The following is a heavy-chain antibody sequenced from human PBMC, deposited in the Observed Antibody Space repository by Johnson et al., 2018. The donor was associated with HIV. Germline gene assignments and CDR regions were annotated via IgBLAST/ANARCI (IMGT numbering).Heavy chain of an antibody. V-gene: IGHV3-30*03. CDR3: AREGGGNSVGAFDI. CDR2: ISSDGSEK. J-gene: IGHJ3*02. Sequence: VQLMESGGGVVQPGRSLRLSCAATGFTFSSFGMHWVRQDPGKGLEWVALISSDGSEKYYVDSVKGRFTISRDNAKNSLYLQMNSLRAEDTALYYCAREGGGNSVGAFDIWGQGTMVTVSS. CDR1: GFTFSSFG. D-gene: IGHD4-23*01.